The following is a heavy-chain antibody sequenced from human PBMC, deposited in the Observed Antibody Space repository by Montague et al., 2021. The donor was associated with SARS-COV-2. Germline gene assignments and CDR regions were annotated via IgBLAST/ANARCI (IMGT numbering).Heavy chain of an antibody. J-gene: IGHJ4*02. V-gene: IGHV3-13*04. Sequence: SLRLSCAASGFTFGGYDMNWVRQAPGNGLEWVSAIGIGGDTYYLGSVKGRFIISRENAKNSLYLQMSSLRVGDTAVYYCARGGEWSSSSLPDYWGQGTLVTVSS. CDR2: IGIGGDT. D-gene: IGHD6-6*01. CDR1: GFTFGGYD. CDR3: ARGGEWSSSSLPDY.